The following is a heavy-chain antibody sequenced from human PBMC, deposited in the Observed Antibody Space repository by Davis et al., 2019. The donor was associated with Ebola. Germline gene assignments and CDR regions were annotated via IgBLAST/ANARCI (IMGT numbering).Heavy chain of an antibody. CDR3: ARAIGGRGGWFDP. D-gene: IGHD3-16*01. CDR1: GGSFSGYY. V-gene: IGHV4-34*01. J-gene: IGHJ5*02. Sequence: SETLSLTCAVYGGSFSGYYWSWIRQPPGKGLEWIGARKLSGSTNYNPSLKSRVTISVHTSKNQFSLKLSSMTAADTAVYYCARAIGGRGGWFDPWGQGTLVTVSS. CDR2: RKLSGST.